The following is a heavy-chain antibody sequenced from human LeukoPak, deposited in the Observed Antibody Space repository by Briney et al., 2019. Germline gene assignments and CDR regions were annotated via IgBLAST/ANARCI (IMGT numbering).Heavy chain of an antibody. CDR3: ARTPRREYYDSSGYHDY. CDR1: GYTFTDYF. D-gene: IGHD3-22*01. J-gene: IGHJ4*02. CDR2: INPENGGT. V-gene: IGHV1-2*02. Sequence: AASVKVSCKASGYTFTDYFMHWVRQAPGQGLEWMGWINPENGGTNYAQNFQGRVTMTRDTSITTAYMEVRGLTSDDTAVYYCARTPRREYYDSSGYHDYWGQGTLVTVSS.